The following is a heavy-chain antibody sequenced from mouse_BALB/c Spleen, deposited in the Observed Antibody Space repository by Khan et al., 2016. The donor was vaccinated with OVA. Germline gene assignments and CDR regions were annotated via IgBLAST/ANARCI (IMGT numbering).Heavy chain of an antibody. J-gene: IGHJ3*01. CDR3: ATHFTGWFAY. V-gene: IGHV5-6*01. CDR2: ISSDGDYT. CDR1: GFTFSPYS. D-gene: IGHD1-1*01. Sequence: EVELVESGGDLVKSGGSLKLSCAASGFTFSPYSMPWVRQTPDKRLEWVATISSDGDYTYYPDSVKGRFNISRDNAKNTLYLKMSSLKSEDTAIDYCATHFTGWFAYWGQGTMVTVSA.